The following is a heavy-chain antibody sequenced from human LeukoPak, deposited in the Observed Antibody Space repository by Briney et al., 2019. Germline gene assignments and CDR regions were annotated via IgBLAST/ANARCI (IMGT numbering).Heavy chain of an antibody. CDR1: GYTFTSYD. CDR3: ARRELEDWSSTSCYFDY. D-gene: IGHD2-2*01. V-gene: IGHV1-8*03. CDR2: MNPNSGNT. Sequence: ASVKVSCKASGYTFTSYDINWVRQATGQGLEWMGWMNPNSGNTGYAQKFQGRVTITRNTSISTAYMELSSLRSEDTAVYYCARRELEDWSSTSCYFDYWGKGTLVTVSS. J-gene: IGHJ4*02.